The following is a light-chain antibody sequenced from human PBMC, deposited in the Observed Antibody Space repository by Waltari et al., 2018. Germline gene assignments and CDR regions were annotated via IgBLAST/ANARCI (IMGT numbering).Light chain of an antibody. V-gene: IGLV2-14*01. J-gene: IGLJ1*01. CDR1: SSDVGGYIF. CDR3: SSYASSGTLV. CDR2: EVN. Sequence: QSALTQPASVSGSPGQSITISCTGTSSDVGGYIFASWYQVHPGKVPKLILYEVNRRPAGFSNRFSGSNAGNTVSLTISGLQAEDEADFYGSSYASSGTLVFGSGTKVTVL.